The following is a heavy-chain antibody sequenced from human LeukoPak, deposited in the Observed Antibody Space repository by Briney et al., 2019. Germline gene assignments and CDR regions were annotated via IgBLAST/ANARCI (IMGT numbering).Heavy chain of an antibody. CDR1: GYTFTSYA. V-gene: IGHV1-2*02. J-gene: IGHJ4*02. D-gene: IGHD5-24*01. CDR2: ITPSGGT. Sequence: EASVKVSCKSSGYTFTSYAIRWVRQAPGQGLEWMGWITPSGGTNYPQKFQGRVAITWDTSITTAYMDLSRLTSDDTAVYYCARDRYGDGFAHLDYWGQGALVTVSS. CDR3: ARDRYGDGFAHLDY.